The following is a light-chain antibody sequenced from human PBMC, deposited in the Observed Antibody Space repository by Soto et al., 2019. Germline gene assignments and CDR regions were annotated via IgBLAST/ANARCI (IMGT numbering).Light chain of an antibody. V-gene: IGKV3-15*01. Sequence: EIVMTQSPATLSVSPGERVTLSCRASQSVSNNLVWYQQKPGQAPRLLMYGSSIRATGIPARFSGSGSGTEFTLTISSLQPDDFATYYCQQYSSYPITFGQGTRLEIK. CDR2: GSS. CDR1: QSVSNN. J-gene: IGKJ5*01. CDR3: QQYSSYPIT.